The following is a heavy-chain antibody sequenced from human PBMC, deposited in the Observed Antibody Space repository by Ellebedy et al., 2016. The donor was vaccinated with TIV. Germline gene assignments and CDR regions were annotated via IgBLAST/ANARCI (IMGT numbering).Heavy chain of an antibody. CDR1: GYTFTKYA. Sequence: AASVKVSCKASGYTFTKYAMYWVRQAPGQSLEWMGWINAANGDPKYSQKFQGRVTITRDTSASTAYMELSSLRSEDTAVYYGAGQPTYGSGSYYTTFDPWGQGIRVTVSS. J-gene: IGHJ5*02. CDR2: INAANGDP. D-gene: IGHD3-10*01. V-gene: IGHV1-3*01. CDR3: AGQPTYGSGSYYTTFDP.